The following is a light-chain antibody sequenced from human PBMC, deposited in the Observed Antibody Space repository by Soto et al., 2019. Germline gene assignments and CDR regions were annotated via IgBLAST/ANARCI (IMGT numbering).Light chain of an antibody. J-gene: IGKJ1*01. CDR2: WAS. Sequence: DIVMTQSPDSLAVSLGERATINCKSSQSVLYSSNNKNYLAWYQQKPGQPPKLLIYWASTRESGVPDLFSGSASGTDFTLTISSLQAEDVVVYYCQQYYSTRTFGQGTKVEIK. V-gene: IGKV4-1*01. CDR1: QSVLYSSNNKNY. CDR3: QQYYSTRT.